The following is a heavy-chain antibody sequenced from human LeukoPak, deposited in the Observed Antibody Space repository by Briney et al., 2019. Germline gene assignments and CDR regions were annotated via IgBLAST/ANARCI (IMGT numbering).Heavy chain of an antibody. CDR2: INPNSGGT. J-gene: IGHJ6*02. CDR1: GYTFTGYY. CDR3: ASTYGSGSYYGLDYYYYYFGMDV. D-gene: IGHD3-10*01. Sequence: GASVKVSRKASGYTFTGYYLHWVRQAPGQGLEWMGWINPNSGGTNYEQKFQGRVTMTRDTSISTAYMDLSRLRSDDTAVYYCASTYGSGSYYGLDYYYYYFGMDVWGQGTTVTVSS. V-gene: IGHV1-2*02.